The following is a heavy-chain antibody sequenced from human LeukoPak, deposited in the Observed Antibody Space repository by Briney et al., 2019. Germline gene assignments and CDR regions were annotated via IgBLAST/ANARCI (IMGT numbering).Heavy chain of an antibody. Sequence: SETLSLTCTVSGGSNSSYYWSWIRQPPGKGLEWIGYIYYSGSTNYNPSLKSRVTISVDTSKNQFSLKLSSVTAADTAVYYCGRRSSGWDYPYYYGMDVWGQGTTVTVSS. D-gene: IGHD6-19*01. J-gene: IGHJ6*02. CDR2: IYYSGST. V-gene: IGHV4-59*01. CDR3: GRRSSGWDYPYYYGMDV. CDR1: GGSNSSYY.